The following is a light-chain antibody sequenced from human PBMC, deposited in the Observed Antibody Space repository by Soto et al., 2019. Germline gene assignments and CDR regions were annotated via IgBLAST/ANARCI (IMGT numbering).Light chain of an antibody. CDR1: QPISDY. CDR2: TSS. V-gene: IGKV1-39*01. CDR3: QQSYNTPRT. J-gene: IGKJ1*01. Sequence: DIQMTQSPSFLSASVGDRVTITCRTSQPISDYLNWYQQKPGKAPSLLIYTSSNLQTGVPSRFSGSGSGTHFTLTINSLQPEDFATYYCQQSYNTPRTFGQGTKVDIK.